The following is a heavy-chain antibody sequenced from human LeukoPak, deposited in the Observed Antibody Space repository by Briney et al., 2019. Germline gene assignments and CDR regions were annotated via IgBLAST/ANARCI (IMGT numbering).Heavy chain of an antibody. CDR3: AKELYFGSGSYPDY. Sequence: GGSLRLSCAASGFTFSSYGMHWVRQAPGKGLEWVAVISHDGSDSHYADSVKGRFTISRDNSKNTVYLQMSSPRPEDTAVYFCAKELYFGSGSYPDYWGQGTLVRVSS. D-gene: IGHD3-10*01. CDR2: ISHDGSDS. V-gene: IGHV3-30*18. J-gene: IGHJ4*02. CDR1: GFTFSSYG.